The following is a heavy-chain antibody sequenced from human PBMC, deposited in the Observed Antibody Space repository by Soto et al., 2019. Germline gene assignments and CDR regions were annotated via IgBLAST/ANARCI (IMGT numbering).Heavy chain of an antibody. CDR2: INHSGST. J-gene: IGHJ5*02. D-gene: IGHD2-2*01. CDR1: GWSFSGYY. Sequence: SESLSLTCAVYGWSFSGYYWSWIRQPPGKGLEWIGEINHSGSTNYNPSLKSRVTISVDTSKNQFSLKLSSVTAADTAVYYCARTVVVPAAMGWFDPWGQGTLVTVSS. V-gene: IGHV4-34*01. CDR3: ARTVVVPAAMGWFDP.